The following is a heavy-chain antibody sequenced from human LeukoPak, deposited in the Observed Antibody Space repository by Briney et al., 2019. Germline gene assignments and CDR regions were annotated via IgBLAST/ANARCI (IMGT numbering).Heavy chain of an antibody. D-gene: IGHD6-13*01. CDR2: KDYSGST. Sequence: SETLSLTCTVSGGSTSRYYWSWIRQPPGKGLEWIGYKDYSGSTNYNRSLKSRVTISVDTSKNQFSLKLSSVIAADTAVYYCARVYYSSSYDYWYFDLWGRGTLVTVSS. J-gene: IGHJ2*01. CDR1: GGSTSRYY. CDR3: ARVYYSSSYDYWYFDL. V-gene: IGHV4-59*01.